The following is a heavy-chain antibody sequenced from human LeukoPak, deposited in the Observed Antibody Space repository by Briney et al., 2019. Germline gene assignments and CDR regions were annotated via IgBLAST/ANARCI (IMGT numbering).Heavy chain of an antibody. CDR2: IIPILGIA. CDR1: GGTFSSYA. CDR3: ASNLERGYSSSPSHYYYYYYMDV. J-gene: IGHJ6*03. D-gene: IGHD6-13*01. V-gene: IGHV1-69*04. Sequence: GASVKVSCKASGGTFSSYAISWVRQAPGQGLEWMGRIIPILGIANYAQKFQGRVTITTDESTSTAYMELSSLRSEDTAVYYCASNLERGYSSSPSHYYYYYYMDVWGKGTTVTVSS.